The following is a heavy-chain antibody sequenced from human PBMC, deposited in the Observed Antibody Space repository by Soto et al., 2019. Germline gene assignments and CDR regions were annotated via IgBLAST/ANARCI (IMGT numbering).Heavy chain of an antibody. J-gene: IGHJ6*02. Sequence: GASVKVSCKASGFTFTSSAVQWVRQARGQRLEWIGWIVVGSGNTNYAQKFQERVTITRDMSTSTAYMELSSLRSEDTAVYYCAAARGGLYSSSWYDYYYGMDVWGQGTTVTVSS. CDR1: GFTFTSSA. CDR2: IVVGSGNT. CDR3: AAARGGLYSSSWYDYYYGMDV. V-gene: IGHV1-58*01. D-gene: IGHD6-13*01.